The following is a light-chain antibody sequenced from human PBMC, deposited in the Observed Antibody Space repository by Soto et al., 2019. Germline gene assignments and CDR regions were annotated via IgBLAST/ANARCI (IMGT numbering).Light chain of an antibody. CDR2: DAS. CDR1: QSISTW. V-gene: IGKV1-5*01. Sequence: DIQMTQSPSTLSASVGDTVTITCRASQSISTWLAWYQHKPGEAPRLLIFDASNLETGVPSRFSGSGSGTEFTLTISSLQPDDFATYYCLQYNGYSGTFGKGTKVENK. J-gene: IGKJ1*01. CDR3: LQYNGYSGT.